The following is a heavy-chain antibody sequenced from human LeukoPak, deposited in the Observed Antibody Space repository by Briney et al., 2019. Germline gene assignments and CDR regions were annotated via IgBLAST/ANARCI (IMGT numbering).Heavy chain of an antibody. CDR1: GFTFSSYW. CDR2: INSDGSST. D-gene: IGHD5-12*01. V-gene: IGHV3-74*01. J-gene: IGHJ4*02. Sequence: PGGSLRLSCAASGFTFSSYWMHWVRQAPGKGLVWVSRINSDGSSTSYAGSVKGRFTISRDNAKNTLYLQMNSLRAEDTAVYYCAKVPYVGYDSAVFFDYWGQGTLVTVSS. CDR3: AKVPYVGYDSAVFFDY.